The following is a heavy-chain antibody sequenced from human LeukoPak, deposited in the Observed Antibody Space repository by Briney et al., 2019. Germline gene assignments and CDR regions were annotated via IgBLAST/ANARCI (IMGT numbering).Heavy chain of an antibody. CDR1: GGSISSGGYY. J-gene: IGHJ4*02. Sequence: SQTLSLTCTVSGGSISSGGYYWSWIRQHPGKGLEWIGYIYYSGSTYYNLSLKSRVTISVDTSKNQFSLKLSSVTAADTAVYYCARDAKIGHFDYWGQGTLVTVSS. CDR2: IYYSGST. V-gene: IGHV4-31*03. CDR3: ARDAKIGHFDY.